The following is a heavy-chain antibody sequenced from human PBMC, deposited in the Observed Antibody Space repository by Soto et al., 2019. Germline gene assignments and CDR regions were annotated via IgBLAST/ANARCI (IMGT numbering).Heavy chain of an antibody. V-gene: IGHV3-66*01. J-gene: IGHJ5*02. CDR2: IYSSGST. Sequence: GGSLRLSCAASGFTVSSNYMSWVRQAPGKGLDWVSVIYSSGSTYYADSVKGRFTISRDNSKNTLYLQMNSLRAEDTAVYYCARDYTYFYDSSGTRVKGFDPWGQGTLVTVSS. CDR3: ARDYTYFYDSSGTRVKGFDP. CDR1: GFTVSSNY. D-gene: IGHD3-22*01.